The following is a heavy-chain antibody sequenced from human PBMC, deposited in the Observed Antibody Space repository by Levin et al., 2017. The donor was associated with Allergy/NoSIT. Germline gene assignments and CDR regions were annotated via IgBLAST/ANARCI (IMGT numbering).Heavy chain of an antibody. CDR1: GFIFSSYA. CDR2: ISYDGSDK. Sequence: GGSLRLSCAASGFIFSSYAIHWVRQAPGKGLEWVAIISYDGSDKYYADSVKGRFTISRDNSKNTLYLQMNSLRAEDTAVYYCARGHFIAAWGDAIDYWGQGTLVTVSS. D-gene: IGHD6-6*01. V-gene: IGHV3-30*04. CDR3: ARGHFIAAWGDAIDY. J-gene: IGHJ4*02.